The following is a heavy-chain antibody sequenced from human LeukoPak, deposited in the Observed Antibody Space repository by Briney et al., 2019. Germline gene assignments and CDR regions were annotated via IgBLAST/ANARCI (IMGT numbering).Heavy chain of an antibody. J-gene: IGHJ6*03. Sequence: ASVKVSCKASGYTLTSYYMHWVRQAPGQGLEWMGIINPSGGSTSYAQKFQGRVTMTRDTSTSTVYMELSSLRSEDTAVYYCARVGDFSSTSGPVDYYYMDVWGKGTTVTVSS. CDR3: ARVGDFSSTSGPVDYYYMDV. CDR1: GYTLTSYY. V-gene: IGHV1-46*01. CDR2: INPSGGST. D-gene: IGHD2-2*01.